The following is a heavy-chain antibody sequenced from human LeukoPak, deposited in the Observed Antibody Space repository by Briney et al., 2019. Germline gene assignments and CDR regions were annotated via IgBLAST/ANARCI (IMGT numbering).Heavy chain of an antibody. J-gene: IGHJ4*02. D-gene: IGHD4-23*01. CDR3: ARDHVDGGNYSFDY. Sequence: GRSLRLSCAASGFTFTNYAMRWVRQAPGKVLEWVAVVWYDGNTKYYADSVKGRFTISRDNSKYTVSLQMNSLTAEDTAVYYCARDHVDGGNYSFDYWGQGTLVTVSS. CDR1: GFTFTNYA. CDR2: VWYDGNTK. V-gene: IGHV3-33*01.